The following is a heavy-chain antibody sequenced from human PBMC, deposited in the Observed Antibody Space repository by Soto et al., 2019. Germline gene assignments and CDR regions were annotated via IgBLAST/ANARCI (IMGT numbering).Heavy chain of an antibody. J-gene: IGHJ6*02. Sequence: QVQLVESGGGVVQPGRSLRLSCAASGFTFSNYAMYWVRQAPGKGLEWVAVISSAGNNKYYADSVKGRFTISRDNSKNTLYLQMNSLRAEDTAVYYCARAGCDGGTCYTLVGLRYGMDVWGQGTTVTVSS. D-gene: IGHD2-15*01. CDR1: GFTFSNYA. CDR3: ARAGCDGGTCYTLVGLRYGMDV. CDR2: ISSAGNNK. V-gene: IGHV3-30-3*01.